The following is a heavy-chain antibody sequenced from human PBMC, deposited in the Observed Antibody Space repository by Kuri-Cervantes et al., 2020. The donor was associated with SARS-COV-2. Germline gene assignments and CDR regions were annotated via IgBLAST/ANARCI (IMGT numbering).Heavy chain of an antibody. CDR1: GGSISNGSYY. CDR3: ARDLNWGWGYFDY. Sequence: SETLSLTCSVSGGSISNGSYYWHWIRQPAGKELEWIGRIYPRETTNYNPSLKSRVSISVDTSKNQFSLKLSSVTAADTAVYYCARDLNWGWGYFDYWGQGTLVTVSS. D-gene: IGHD7-27*01. V-gene: IGHV4-61*02. J-gene: IGHJ4*02. CDR2: IYPRETT.